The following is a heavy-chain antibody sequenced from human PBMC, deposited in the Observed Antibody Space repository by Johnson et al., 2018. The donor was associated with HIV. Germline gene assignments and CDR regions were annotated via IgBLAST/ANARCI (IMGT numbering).Heavy chain of an antibody. V-gene: IGHV3-66*02. CDR1: GFTVSSNY. CDR2: IYSGGST. CDR3: ARDLPSTMIVVVIQPRDAFDI. Sequence: EVQLVESGGGLVQPGGSLRLSCVVSGFTVSSNYMSWVRQAPGKGLEWVSVIYSGGSTAYADSGTGRFTIPRENSKNTLSLQMNSLSAEDTAVYYCARDLPSTMIVVVIQPRDAFDIWGQGTMVTVSS. J-gene: IGHJ3*02. D-gene: IGHD3-22*01.